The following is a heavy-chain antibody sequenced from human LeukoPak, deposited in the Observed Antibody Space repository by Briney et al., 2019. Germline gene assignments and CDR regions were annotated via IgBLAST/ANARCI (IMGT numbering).Heavy chain of an antibody. J-gene: IGHJ4*02. Sequence: GGSLRLSCKVSGFTVSSISMSWVRQAPGKGLEWVSFIYSDNTHYSDSVKGRFTISRDNSKNTLYLQMNSLRAEDTAVYYCARRAGAYSHPYDYWGQGTLVTVSS. D-gene: IGHD4/OR15-4a*01. CDR3: ARRAGAYSHPYDY. CDR2: IYSDNT. CDR1: GFTVSSIS. V-gene: IGHV3-53*01.